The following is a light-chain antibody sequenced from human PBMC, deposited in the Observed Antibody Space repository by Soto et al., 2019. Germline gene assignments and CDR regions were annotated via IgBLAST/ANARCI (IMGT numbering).Light chain of an antibody. Sequence: EIVLTQSPGTLSLSPGEGATLSCRASLSVSSNYVAWYQQKPGQAPRLLIYGASSRATGIPDRFSGSGSGTDFTLTISRLEPEDFAVYYCQQYGSSSSTFGGGTKVGIK. J-gene: IGKJ4*01. CDR2: GAS. CDR1: LSVSSNY. V-gene: IGKV3-20*01. CDR3: QQYGSSSST.